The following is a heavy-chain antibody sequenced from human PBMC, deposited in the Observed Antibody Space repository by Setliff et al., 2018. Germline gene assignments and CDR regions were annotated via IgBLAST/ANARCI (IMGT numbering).Heavy chain of an antibody. V-gene: IGHV4-59*01. Sequence: PSETLSLTCTVSGDSISDASIMAWIRQPPGKGLEFIGHVFYNGAAKYDPSLKSRVTMSVDTSKTQFSLKLNSMTTADTAVYYCARGGTYRYFDYWGQGALVTVSS. D-gene: IGHD1-1*01. CDR3: ARGGTYRYFDY. CDR2: VFYNGAA. CDR1: GDSISDAS. J-gene: IGHJ4*02.